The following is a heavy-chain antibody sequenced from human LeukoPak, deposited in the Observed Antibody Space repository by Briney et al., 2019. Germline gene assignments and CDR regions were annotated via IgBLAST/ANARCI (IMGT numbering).Heavy chain of an antibody. V-gene: IGHV4-30-4*08. CDR1: GGSISSGDNY. CDR2: IYYSGST. CDR3: ARAPGRYFDY. J-gene: IGHJ4*02. D-gene: IGHD3-10*01. Sequence: SETLSLTCTVSGGSISSGDNYWSWIRQPPGKGLEWIGYIYYSGSTYYNPSLKSRVTISVDTSKNQFSLKLSSVTAADTAVYYCARAPGRYFDYWGQGTLVTVSS.